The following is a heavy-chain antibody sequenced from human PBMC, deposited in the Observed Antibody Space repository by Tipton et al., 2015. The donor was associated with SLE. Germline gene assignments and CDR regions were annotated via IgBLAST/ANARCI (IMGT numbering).Heavy chain of an antibody. CDR3: AREKEEVTGDYNWFDP. CDR2: ISGSGGST. CDR1: GSVSQYSFGGLW. Sequence: GSLRLSCIASGSVSQYSFGGLWMTWVRQAPGKGLQWVSSISGSGGSTFYADSVKGRFTISRDNSNNRLYMQMNSLRGEDTAVYYCAREKEEVTGDYNWFDPWGQGTLVTVSS. J-gene: IGHJ5*02. V-gene: IGHV3-23*01. D-gene: IGHD1-20*01.